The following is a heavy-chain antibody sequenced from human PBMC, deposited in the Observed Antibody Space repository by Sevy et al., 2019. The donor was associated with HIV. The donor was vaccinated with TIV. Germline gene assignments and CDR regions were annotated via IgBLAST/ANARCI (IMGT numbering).Heavy chain of an antibody. CDR2: IYYTGRT. D-gene: IGHD2-21*01. CDR1: GGSISSIGYY. J-gene: IGHJ3*02. V-gene: IGHV4-39*01. Sequence: SETLSLTCTVSGGSISSIGYYWGWIRQPPGKGLEWIGSIYYTGRTYYNPSLKSRVIISVDTSKTQCSLKLSSVTAADTAMYYCVSHHGGVVIAMRDAFDIWGQGTMVTVSS. CDR3: VSHHGGVVIAMRDAFDI.